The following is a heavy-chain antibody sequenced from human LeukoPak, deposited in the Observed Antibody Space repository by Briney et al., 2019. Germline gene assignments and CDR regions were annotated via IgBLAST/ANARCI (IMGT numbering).Heavy chain of an antibody. CDR1: GFAFSSYA. CDR3: ARASDY. Sequence: GGSLRLSCAASGFAFSSYAMHWVRQAPGKGLEWVAVISYDGSNKYYADSVKGRFTISRDNSKNTLYLQMNSLRAEDTAVYYCARASDYWGQGTLVTVSS. CDR2: ISYDGSNK. J-gene: IGHJ4*02. V-gene: IGHV3-30-3*01.